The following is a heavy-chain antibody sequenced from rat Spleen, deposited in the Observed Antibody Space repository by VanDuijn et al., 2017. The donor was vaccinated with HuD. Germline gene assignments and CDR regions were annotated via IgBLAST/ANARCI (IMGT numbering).Heavy chain of an antibody. Sequence: VQLKESGPGLVQSSQTLSLTCTVSGFSLTSNGVSWVRQPPGKGLEWIASITNTGDSTYYLDSVKGRFTISRNNAKTTLYLQMSSLRSEDTATYYCSPLPGRNLAYWGQGVVVTVSS. V-gene: IGHV5-31*01. J-gene: IGHJ2*01. D-gene: IGHD1-4*01. CDR1: GFSLTSNG. CDR2: ITNTGDST. CDR3: SPLPGRNLAY.